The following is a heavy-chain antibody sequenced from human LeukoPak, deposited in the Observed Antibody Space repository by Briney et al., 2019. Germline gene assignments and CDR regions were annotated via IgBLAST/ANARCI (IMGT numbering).Heavy chain of an antibody. CDR1: GLTVNTNY. J-gene: IGHJ4*02. CDR3: AREAYSCGWCCLDY. Sequence: GGSLTLSCAVSGLTVNTNYMSWVRQAPGKGLEWVSIIYPDGKIYYADSVRGRFTISRDESKNTLHLQMNSLRDEDTAVYYCAREAYSCGWCCLDYWGRGTLVTVSS. CDR2: IYPDGKI. D-gene: IGHD6-19*01. V-gene: IGHV3-66*01.